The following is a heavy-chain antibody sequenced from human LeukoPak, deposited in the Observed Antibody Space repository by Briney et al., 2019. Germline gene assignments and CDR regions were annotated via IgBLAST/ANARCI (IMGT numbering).Heavy chain of an antibody. J-gene: IGHJ4*02. CDR3: ARKAYYYDSSGYEFDY. CDR1: GYTFTSYY. Sequence: ASVKVSCKASGYTFTSYYMHWVRQAPGQGLEWMGIINPSGGSTSYAQKFQGRVTMTRDTSTSTVYMELSSLRSEDTAVYYCARKAYYYDSSGYEFDYWGQGTLVTVSS. CDR2: INPSGGST. D-gene: IGHD3-22*01. V-gene: IGHV1-46*01.